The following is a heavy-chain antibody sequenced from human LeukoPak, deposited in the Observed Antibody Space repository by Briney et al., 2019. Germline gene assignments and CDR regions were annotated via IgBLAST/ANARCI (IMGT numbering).Heavy chain of an antibody. CDR2: IYSGGSA. J-gene: IGHJ4*02. CDR1: GFTVSSNY. V-gene: IGHV3-53*01. CDR3: ARGSLRGFGELLNP. D-gene: IGHD3-10*01. Sequence: PGGSLRLSCAASGFTVSSNYMSWVRQAPGKGLEWVSVIYSGGSAYYADSLKGRFTISRDNSKNTLYLQMNSLTAEDTAVYYCARGSLRGFGELLNPWGQGTLVTVSS.